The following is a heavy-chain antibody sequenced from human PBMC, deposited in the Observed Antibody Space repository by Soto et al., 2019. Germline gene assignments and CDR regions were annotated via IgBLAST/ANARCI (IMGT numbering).Heavy chain of an antibody. V-gene: IGHV1-8*01. D-gene: IGHD3-10*01. J-gene: IGHJ6*02. CDR2: MNPNSGNT. CDR3: ARERSGSRMDV. Sequence: QVQLVQSGAEVKKPGASVKVSCKASGYTFTSYDINWVRQATGQGLEWMGWMNPNSGNTGYAQKFQGRXTXPXHTSISTAYMELSSLRSEDTAVYYCARERSGSRMDVWGQGTTVTVSS. CDR1: GYTFTSYD.